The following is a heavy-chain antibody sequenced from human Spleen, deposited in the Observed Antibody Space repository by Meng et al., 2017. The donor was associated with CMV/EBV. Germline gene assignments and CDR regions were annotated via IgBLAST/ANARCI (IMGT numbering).Heavy chain of an antibody. J-gene: IGHJ5*02. D-gene: IGHD2-2*01. Sequence: SETLSLTCAVCGGSFSYHSWSWIRQPPGKGLEWIGFISYSGRTNYNPSLKSRVTISIDTSKNQFSLKLTSVTAADTAVYYCARPVVAVPLVTPNWIDPWGQGTLVTVSS. CDR2: ISYSGRT. V-gene: IGHV4-59*11. CDR1: GGSFSYHS. CDR3: ARPVVAVPLVTPNWIDP.